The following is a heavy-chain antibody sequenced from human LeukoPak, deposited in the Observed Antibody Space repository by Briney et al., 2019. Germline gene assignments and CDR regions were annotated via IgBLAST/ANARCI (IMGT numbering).Heavy chain of an antibody. J-gene: IGHJ4*02. V-gene: IGHV3-23*01. Sequence: GGSLRLSCVASGFTFKISAMAWVRQAPGKGLEWVSIISGSGDSTDYSNSVKGRFTISRDNSKNTLYLQMNSLRAEDTAVYYCAKDPHDYGDYDYWGQGTLVTVSS. CDR3: AKDPHDYGDYDY. D-gene: IGHD4-17*01. CDR1: GFTFKISA. CDR2: ISGSGDST.